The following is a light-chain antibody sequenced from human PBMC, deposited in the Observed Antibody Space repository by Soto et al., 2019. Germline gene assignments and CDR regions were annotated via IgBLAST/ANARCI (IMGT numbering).Light chain of an antibody. J-gene: IGKJ1*01. CDR3: QQYGDSPRT. CDR1: QSVSSSY. V-gene: IGKV3-20*01. CDR2: GAS. Sequence: EIVLTQSPGTLSLSPGERATLSCRASQSVSSSYLAWYQQKPGQAPRLLIYGASSRATGIPDRFSGSGSGTDFTLTISRLEPEEGAVYYCQQYGDSPRTFGQGTKVEIK.